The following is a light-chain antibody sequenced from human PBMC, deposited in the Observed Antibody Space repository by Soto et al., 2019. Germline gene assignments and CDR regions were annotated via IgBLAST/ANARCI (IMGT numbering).Light chain of an antibody. Sequence: DIQMTQSPSSLSASVEDRVIITCRASQSISNHLNWYQQKPGKAPKLLIFAASSLQSGVPSRFSGSRSGPDFTLTISSLQPEDFATYFCQQYNSYSMYTFGQGTKVDIK. CDR1: QSISNH. V-gene: IGKV1-39*01. CDR2: AAS. CDR3: QQYNSYSMYT. J-gene: IGKJ2*01.